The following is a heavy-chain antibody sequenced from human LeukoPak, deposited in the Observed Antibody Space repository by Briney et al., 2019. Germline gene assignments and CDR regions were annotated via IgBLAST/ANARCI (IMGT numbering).Heavy chain of an antibody. V-gene: IGHV4-39*01. J-gene: IGHJ4*02. D-gene: IGHD3-10*01. Sequence: SETLSLTCTVSGGSISSHYWGWIRQPPGKGLEWIGSIYYSGSTYYNPSLKSRVTISVDTSKNQFSLKLSSVTAADTAVYYCARPRRRYYGSGSSNYYFDYWGQGTLVTVSS. CDR2: IYYSGST. CDR1: GGSISSHY. CDR3: ARPRRRYYGSGSSNYYFDY.